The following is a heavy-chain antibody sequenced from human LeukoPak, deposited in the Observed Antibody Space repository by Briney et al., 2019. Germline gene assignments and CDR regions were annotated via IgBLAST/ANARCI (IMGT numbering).Heavy chain of an antibody. CDR1: GYSFTSYW. Sequence: GESLKISCKGSGYSFTSYWIGWVRQMPGKGLEWMGIIYPGDSDTRYSPSFQGQVTISADKSISTAYLQWSSLKASDTAMYYGARGSSWYSYYYYYMDVWGKGTTVTVSS. CDR2: IYPGDSDT. CDR3: ARGSSWYSYYYYYMDV. V-gene: IGHV5-51*01. J-gene: IGHJ6*03. D-gene: IGHD6-13*01.